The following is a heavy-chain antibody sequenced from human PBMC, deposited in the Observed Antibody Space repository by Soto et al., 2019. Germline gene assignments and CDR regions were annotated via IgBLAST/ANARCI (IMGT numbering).Heavy chain of an antibody. D-gene: IGHD4-4*01. CDR2: MNPNSGNT. CDR1: GYTLTSYD. Sequence: GASVKVSRKASGYTLTSYDTNWVRQATGQGLEWMGWMNPNSGNTGYAQKFQGRVTMTRNTSISTAYMELSSLRSEDTAVYYCARGVRTTTVTTGYYYYYMDVWGKGTTVTVSS. J-gene: IGHJ6*03. CDR3: ARGVRTTTVTTGYYYYYMDV. V-gene: IGHV1-8*02.